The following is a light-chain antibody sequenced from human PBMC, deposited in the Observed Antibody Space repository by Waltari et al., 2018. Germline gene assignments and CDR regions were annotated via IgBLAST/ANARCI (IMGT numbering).Light chain of an antibody. CDR2: QVS. CDR1: QRLVHIDGNTY. CDR3: MQGTHWPRT. V-gene: IGKV2-30*02. Sequence: DGVMTQSPLSLPVTLGQPASISCVSGQRLVHIDGNTYLNWFQQTPGQSPRRLIYQVSSRDSGVPDRFSGSGSGTDFTLNISRVEAEDVGVYYCMQGTHWPRTFGQGTKVEIK. J-gene: IGKJ1*01.